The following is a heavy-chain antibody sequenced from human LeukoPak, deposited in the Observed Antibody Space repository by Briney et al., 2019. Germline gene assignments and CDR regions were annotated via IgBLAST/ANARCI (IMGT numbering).Heavy chain of an antibody. D-gene: IGHD3-22*01. CDR3: ARTYYYDSSGYYYKRYYYYMDV. CDR1: GGSISSGSYY. J-gene: IGHJ6*03. CDR2: IYTRRIT. Sequence: PSQTLSLTCTVSGGSISSGSYYWSWIRQPAGKGLEWIGRIYTRRITNYNPSLKSPVTISVDPSKTHFSLKLSSVTAADTAVYYCARTYYYDSSGYYYKRYYYYMDVWGKGTTVTVSS. V-gene: IGHV4-61*02.